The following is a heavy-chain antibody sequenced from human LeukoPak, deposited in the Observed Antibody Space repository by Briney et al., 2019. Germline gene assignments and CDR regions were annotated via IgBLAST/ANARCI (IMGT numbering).Heavy chain of an antibody. V-gene: IGHV3-23*01. CDR3: AKDMEPYGSGSSPFDY. CDR2: ISGSGGST. D-gene: IGHD3-10*01. CDR1: GFTFSSYA. J-gene: IGHJ4*02. Sequence: GGSLRLSCAASGFTFSSYAMSWVRQAPGKGLEWVSAISGSGGSTYYADSVKGRFTISRDNSKNTLYLQMNSLRAEDTAVYYCAKDMEPYGSGSSPFDYWGQGTLVTVSS.